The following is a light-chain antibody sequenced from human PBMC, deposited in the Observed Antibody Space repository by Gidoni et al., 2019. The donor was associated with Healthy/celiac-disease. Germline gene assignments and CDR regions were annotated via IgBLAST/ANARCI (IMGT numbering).Light chain of an antibody. CDR3: QVWDSSSDHVV. CDR1: NIGRKR. CDR2: DDS. Sequence: SYVLTQQPAVSVAPGQTARITCGGNNIGRKRVHWYQQKPGQAPVLVVYDDSDRPSGIPERFSGSNSGNTATLTISRVEAGDEADYSCQVWDSSSDHVVFGGGTKLTVL. V-gene: IGLV3-21*02. J-gene: IGLJ2*01.